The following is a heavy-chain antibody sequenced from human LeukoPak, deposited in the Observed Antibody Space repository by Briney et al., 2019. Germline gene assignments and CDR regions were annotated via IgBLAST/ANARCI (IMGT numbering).Heavy chain of an antibody. CDR1: GFTFKTYW. V-gene: IGHV3-74*01. Sequence: GGSLRLSCAASGFTFKTYWMHWVRQAPGKGLVWVSHSNSDGSSTSYADSVRGRFTISRDNAKNTLYLQMNSLRAEDTAVYYCARDLKGPVNDVFDMWGQGIMVTVSS. CDR2: SNSDGSST. D-gene: IGHD4-23*01. J-gene: IGHJ3*02. CDR3: ARDLKGPVNDVFDM.